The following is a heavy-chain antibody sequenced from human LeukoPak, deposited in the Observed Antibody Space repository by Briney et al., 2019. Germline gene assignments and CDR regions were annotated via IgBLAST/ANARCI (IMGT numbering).Heavy chain of an antibody. CDR3: TGDWWGNY. CDR1: GFTFSSYG. D-gene: IGHD7-27*01. CDR2: ISGSGDST. J-gene: IGHJ4*02. V-gene: IGHV3-23*01. Sequence: GGTLRLSCAASGFTFSSYGMSRVRQAPGKGLEWVSAISGSGDSTYYADSVKGRFTISRDNSKNTLYLQMNSLRAEDTAVYYCTGDWWGNYWGQGTLVTVSS.